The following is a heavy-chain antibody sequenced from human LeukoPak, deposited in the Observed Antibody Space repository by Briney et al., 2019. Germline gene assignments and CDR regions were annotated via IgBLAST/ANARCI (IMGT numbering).Heavy chain of an antibody. CDR1: GGSISSGSYY. CDR2: IYTSDNT. V-gene: IGHV4-61*02. CDR3: ARGLYSSGWYYWFDR. Sequence: SETLSLTCTVSGGSISSGSYYWSWIRQPAGKGLEWIGRIYTSDNTNYNPSLKSRVTISVDTSKNQFSLKLNSVTAADTAVYYCARGLYSSGWYYWFDRWGQGALVTVSS. J-gene: IGHJ5*02. D-gene: IGHD6-19*01.